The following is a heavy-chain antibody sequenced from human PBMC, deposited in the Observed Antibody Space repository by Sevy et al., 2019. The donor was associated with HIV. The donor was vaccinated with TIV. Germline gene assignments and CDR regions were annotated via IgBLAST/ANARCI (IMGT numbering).Heavy chain of an antibody. CDR1: GFNFRSYW. Sequence: GGSLRLSCEVSGFNFRSYWMSWVRQAPGKGLEWVANIKHDGSEKYYLDSVKGRFTVSRDNGKNSLYLQMTSLRVDDAAVYYCAGEREEEGKWGAKFDYWGRGTLVTVSS. V-gene: IGHV3-7*01. D-gene: IGHD1-26*01. CDR3: AGEREEEGKWGAKFDY. J-gene: IGHJ4*02. CDR2: IKHDGSEK.